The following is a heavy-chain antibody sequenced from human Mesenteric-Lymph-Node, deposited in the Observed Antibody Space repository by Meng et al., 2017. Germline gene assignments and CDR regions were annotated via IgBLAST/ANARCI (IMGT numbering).Heavy chain of an antibody. CDR3: ARDDSSGYYVHWFDP. D-gene: IGHD3-22*01. Sequence: QVRRVQSGAEVRQPGPSVKVSCKASGGTFSSYGISWVRPAPGQGLEWMGGIIPIFGRAHLAQKFQGRVIITADESTTTAYMELRSLRSDDTAVYYCARDDSSGYYVHWFDPWGQGTLVTVSS. CDR1: GGTFSSYG. CDR2: IIPIFGRA. J-gene: IGHJ5*02. V-gene: IGHV1-69*12.